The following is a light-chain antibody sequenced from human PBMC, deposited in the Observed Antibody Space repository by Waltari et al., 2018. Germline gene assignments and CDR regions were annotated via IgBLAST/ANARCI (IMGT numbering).Light chain of an antibody. Sequence: DIQMTQSPSSLSASVGDRVIVTCRASQTTSSYLNWYQQKPGKAPKLLIYAASSLQRGVPSRFSGSGSGTDFTLTITSLQPEDFATYYCQQSYSTPWTFGQGTKVEIK. V-gene: IGKV1-39*01. CDR2: AAS. CDR3: QQSYSTPWT. J-gene: IGKJ1*01. CDR1: QTTSSY.